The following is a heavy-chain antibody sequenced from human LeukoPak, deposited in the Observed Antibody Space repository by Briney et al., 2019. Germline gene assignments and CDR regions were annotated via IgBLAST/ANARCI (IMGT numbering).Heavy chain of an antibody. V-gene: IGHV4-38-2*01. J-gene: IGHJ3*02. Sequence: PSETLSLTCDVSGYSISSGHYWAWIRQFPGKGLEWIGSIFHSGSTYDNPSLKSRVTTSVDASKNYFSLTLSSVTAADTAVYHCARHMTTDMLDAFDIWGQGTMVIISS. CDR2: IFHSGST. D-gene: IGHD3-10*02. CDR1: GYSISSGHY. CDR3: ARHMTTDMLDAFDI.